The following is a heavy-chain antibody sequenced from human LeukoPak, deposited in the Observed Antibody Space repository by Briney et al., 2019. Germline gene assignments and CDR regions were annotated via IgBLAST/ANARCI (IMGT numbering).Heavy chain of an antibody. CDR2: INHSGST. J-gene: IGHJ4*02. CDR1: GGSFSGYY. D-gene: IGHD2-8*02. V-gene: IGHV4-34*01. CDR3: AGFNTVDY. Sequence: SETLSLTCADYGGSFSGYYWSWIRQPPGKGLEWLGEINHSGSTNYNPSLQSRVTISVDTSKNQFSLKLSSVTAADTAVYYCAGFNTVDYWGQGTLVTVSS.